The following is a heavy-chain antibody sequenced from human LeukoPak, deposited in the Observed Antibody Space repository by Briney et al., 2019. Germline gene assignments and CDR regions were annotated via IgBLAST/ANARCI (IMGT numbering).Heavy chain of an antibody. J-gene: IGHJ4*02. Sequence: SETLSLTCTVSGYSISSGYYWGWIRQPPGKGLEWIVNIYHTGSTYYNPSLKSRVTISVDTSKNQFSLELSSVTAADTAVYYCVRSSSSIFDYWGQGTLVTVSS. CDR2: IYHTGST. CDR3: VRSSSSIFDY. D-gene: IGHD6-6*01. CDR1: GYSISSGYY. V-gene: IGHV4-38-2*02.